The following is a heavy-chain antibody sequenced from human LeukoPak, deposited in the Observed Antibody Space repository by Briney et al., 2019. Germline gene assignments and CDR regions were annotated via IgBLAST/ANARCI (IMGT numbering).Heavy chain of an antibody. J-gene: IGHJ4*02. CDR3: ARDQGWLKFDY. V-gene: IGHV3-7*01. Sequence: PGGSLRLSCTASGFTFSRSWMDWVRQAPGKGLEWVANIKEDGSQTYYMDSVRGRFTISRDNAKNSLYLQMNSLRDEDTAVYYCARDQGWLKFDYWGQGALATVSA. D-gene: IGHD5-12*01. CDR1: GFTFSRSW. CDR2: IKEDGSQT.